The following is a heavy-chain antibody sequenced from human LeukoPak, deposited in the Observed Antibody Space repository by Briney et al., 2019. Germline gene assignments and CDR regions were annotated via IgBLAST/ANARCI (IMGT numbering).Heavy chain of an antibody. Sequence: PSETLSLTCTVSGGSISSSSYYWGWIRQPPGKGLEWIGSIYYSGSTYYNPSLKSRVTISVDTSKNQFSLKLSSMTAADTAVYYCARDLLWFGESSQWFDPWGQGTLVTVSS. D-gene: IGHD3-10*01. CDR2: IYYSGST. J-gene: IGHJ5*02. V-gene: IGHV4-39*07. CDR3: ARDLLWFGESSQWFDP. CDR1: GGSISSSSYY.